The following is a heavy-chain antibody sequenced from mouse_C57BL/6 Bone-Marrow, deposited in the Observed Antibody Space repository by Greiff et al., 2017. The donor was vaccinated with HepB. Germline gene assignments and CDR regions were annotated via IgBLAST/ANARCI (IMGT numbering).Heavy chain of an antibody. CDR1: GYTFTSYG. Sequence: VQLQQSGAELARPGASVKLSCKASGYTFTSYGISWVKQRTGQGLEWIGEIYHRSGNTYYNEKFKGKATLTADKSSRTAYMELRSLTSEDSAVYFCARGFYGSSYSSMDYWGQGTSVTVSS. CDR2: IYHRSGNT. V-gene: IGHV1-81*01. CDR3: ARGFYGSSYSSMDY. D-gene: IGHD1-1*01. J-gene: IGHJ4*01.